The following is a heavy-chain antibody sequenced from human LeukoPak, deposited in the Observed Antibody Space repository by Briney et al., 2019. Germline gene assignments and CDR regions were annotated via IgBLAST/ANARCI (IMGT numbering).Heavy chain of an antibody. Sequence: GGSLRLSCAASGFTFSSYGMHWVRQAPGKGLEWVSYISASGQTIYYADSVRGRFTISRDNAKNSLYLQMNSLRAEDTAVYYCAELGITMIGGVWGKGTTVTISS. CDR3: AELGITMIGGV. CDR2: ISASGQTI. D-gene: IGHD3-10*02. CDR1: GFTFSSYG. J-gene: IGHJ6*04. V-gene: IGHV3-48*04.